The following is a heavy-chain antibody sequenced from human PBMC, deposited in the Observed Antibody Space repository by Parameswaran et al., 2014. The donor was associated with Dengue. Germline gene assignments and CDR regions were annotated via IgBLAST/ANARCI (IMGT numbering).Heavy chain of an antibody. D-gene: IGHD2-15*01. CDR2: INHSGST. CDR3: AGGPEGYCSGGSCYLYFDY. J-gene: IGHJ4*02. Sequence: RWIRQPPGKGLEWIGEINHSGSTNYNPSLKSRVTISVDTSKNQFSLKLSSVTAADTAVYYCAGGPEGYCSGGSCYLYFDYWGQGTLVTVSS. V-gene: IGHV4-34*01.